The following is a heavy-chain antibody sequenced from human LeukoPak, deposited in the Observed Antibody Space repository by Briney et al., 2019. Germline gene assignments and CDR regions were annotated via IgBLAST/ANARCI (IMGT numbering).Heavy chain of an antibody. Sequence: GRSLRLSCAASGFTFSSYGMHWVRQAPGEGLEWVAGIWYDGSNKYYANSVKGRFNISRDNSKNTLYLQMNSLRAEDTAVYYCARATKITYYDILAGYYPPSYYYYYGMDVWGKGTTVTVSS. CDR2: IWYDGSNK. J-gene: IGHJ6*04. D-gene: IGHD3-9*01. CDR1: GFTFSSYG. V-gene: IGHV3-33*01. CDR3: ARATKITYYDILAGYYPPSYYYYYGMDV.